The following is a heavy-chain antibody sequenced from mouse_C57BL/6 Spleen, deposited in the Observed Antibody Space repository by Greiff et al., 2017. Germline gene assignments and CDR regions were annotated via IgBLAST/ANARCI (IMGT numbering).Heavy chain of an antibody. V-gene: IGHV1-50*01. CDR1: GYTFTSYW. D-gene: IGHD4-1*01. CDR3: ARGGWDEAY. Sequence: VQLQQPGAELVKPGASVKLSCKASGYTFTSYWMQWVKQRPGQGLEWIGEIDPSDSYTNYNQKFKGKATLTVDTSSSTAYMQLSSLTSEDSAVYYCARGGWDEAYWGQGTLVTVSA. CDR2: IDPSDSYT. J-gene: IGHJ3*01.